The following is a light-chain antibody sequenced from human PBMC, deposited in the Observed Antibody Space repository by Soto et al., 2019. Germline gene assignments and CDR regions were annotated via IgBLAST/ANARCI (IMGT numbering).Light chain of an antibody. CDR3: QQGHSGPLT. CDR2: SAS. Sequence: EIVMTQSPATLSVSPGEPATLSCRASQSISTELAWHQQKPGQPPRLLIYSASTRATGAPARFTGSGSGSEFTLTISGLQSEDFAVYYCQQGHSGPLTFGQGTRLEI. CDR1: QSISTE. V-gene: IGKV3-15*01. J-gene: IGKJ2*01.